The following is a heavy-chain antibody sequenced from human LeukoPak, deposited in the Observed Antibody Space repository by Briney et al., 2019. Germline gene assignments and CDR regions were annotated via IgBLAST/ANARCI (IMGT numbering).Heavy chain of an antibody. V-gene: IGHV3-23*01. CDR2: ISGSGGST. J-gene: IGHJ3*02. CDR3: ASPGARSPVLRYFDWFVPGAFDI. D-gene: IGHD3-9*01. Sequence: GGSLRLSGAASGFTFSSYAMSWVRQAPGKGLEWVSAISGSGGSTHYADFVKGRFTISRDNSKNTLYLQMNSLRAEDTAVYYCASPGARSPVLRYFDWFVPGAFDIWGQGTMVTVSS. CDR1: GFTFSSYA.